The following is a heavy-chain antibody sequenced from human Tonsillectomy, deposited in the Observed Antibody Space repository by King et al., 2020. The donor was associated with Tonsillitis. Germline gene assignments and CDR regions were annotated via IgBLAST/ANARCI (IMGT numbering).Heavy chain of an antibody. D-gene: IGHD4-17*01. CDR3: ARGVYMTTVPIDDAFDI. CDR1: DYTFINYG. CDR2: ISAYNGNT. V-gene: IGHV1-18*04. Sequence: QLVQSGAEVKRPGASVKVSCKASDYTFINYGISWVRQAPGQGLEWMAWISAYNGNTNYAQKLQGRVTVTTDTSTSTAYMELRSLSSDDTAVYYCARGVYMTTVPIDDAFDIWGQGTMVTVSS. J-gene: IGHJ3*02.